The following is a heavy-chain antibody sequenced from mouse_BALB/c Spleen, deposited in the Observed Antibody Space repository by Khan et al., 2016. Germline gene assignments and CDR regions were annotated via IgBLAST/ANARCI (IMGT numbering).Heavy chain of an antibody. CDR1: GDSITSGY. CDR3: ARYYGSSYYAMDY. Sequence: EVQLQESGPSLVKPSQTLSLTCSVTGDSITSGYWNWIRKFPGNKLEYMGYISYSGSTYYNPSLKSRISITRDTSKNQYYLQLNSVTTEDTATCYCARYYGSSYYAMDYWGQGTSVTVSS. V-gene: IGHV3-8*02. D-gene: IGHD1-1*01. J-gene: IGHJ4*01. CDR2: ISYSGST.